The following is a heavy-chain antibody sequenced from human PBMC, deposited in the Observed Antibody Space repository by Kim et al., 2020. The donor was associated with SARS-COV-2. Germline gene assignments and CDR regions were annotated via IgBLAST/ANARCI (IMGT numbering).Heavy chain of an antibody. Sequence: QGRVTITRDTSASTAYMELSSLRSEDTAVYYCARSYYDSSGYSRGVFDDWGQGTLVTVSS. D-gene: IGHD3-22*01. V-gene: IGHV1-3*01. CDR3: ARSYYDSSGYSRGVFDD. J-gene: IGHJ4*02.